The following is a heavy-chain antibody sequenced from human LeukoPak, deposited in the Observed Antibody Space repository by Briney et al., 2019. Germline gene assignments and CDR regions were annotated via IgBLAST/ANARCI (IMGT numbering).Heavy chain of an antibody. CDR1: GGSFSGYY. V-gene: IGHV4-34*01. CDR2: INHSGST. CDR3: ARGPYYYVSGRPFDY. D-gene: IGHD3-10*01. J-gene: IGHJ4*02. Sequence: KPSETLSLTCAVYGGSFSGYYWSWIRQPPGKGLEWIGEINHSGSTNYNPSLKSRVTISIDTSKNQFSLKLSSVTAADTAVYYCARGPYYYVSGRPFDYWGQGTLVTVSS.